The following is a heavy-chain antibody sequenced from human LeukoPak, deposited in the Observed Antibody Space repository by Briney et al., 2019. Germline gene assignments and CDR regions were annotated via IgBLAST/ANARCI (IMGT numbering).Heavy chain of an antibody. D-gene: IGHD3-22*01. CDR3: ATDLGYYDSSGYSYDY. CDR2: IIPILGIA. CDR1: GGTFCSYA. Sequence: SVKVSCKASGGTFCSYAISWVRQAPGQGLEWMGRIIPILGIANYAQKFQGRVTMTEDTSTDTAYMELSSLRSEDTAVYYCATDLGYYDSSGYSYDYWGQGTLVTVSS. V-gene: IGHV1-69*04. J-gene: IGHJ4*02.